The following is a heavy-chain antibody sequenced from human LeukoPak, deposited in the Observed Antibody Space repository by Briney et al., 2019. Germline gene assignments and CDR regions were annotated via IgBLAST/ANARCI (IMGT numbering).Heavy chain of an antibody. CDR3: TRGSSGRRDN. J-gene: IGHJ4*02. CDR1: GYTSTSCD. D-gene: IGHD6-19*01. CDR2: MNPNSGNT. Sequence: ASVKVSCKASGYTSTSCDINWVRQATGQGLEWMGWMNPNSGNTGYGQSFQGRITMTRDISIGTAYMELSNLTSEDTAIYYCTRGSSGRRDNWGQGTLVTVS. V-gene: IGHV1-8*01.